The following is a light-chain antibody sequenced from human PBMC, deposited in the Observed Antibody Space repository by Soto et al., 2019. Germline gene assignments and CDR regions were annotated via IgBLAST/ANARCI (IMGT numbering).Light chain of an antibody. J-gene: IGKJ1*01. V-gene: IGKV3-15*01. Sequence: EIVMTQSPATLSVSPGERATLSCRASQSLRTDLAWYQQKLGQPPRLLIYAASTRAAGIPARFSGSGSGTEFTLTISSLQSEDFAVYYCQQYNNWPPWTFGQGTKVDIK. CDR1: QSLRTD. CDR3: QQYNNWPPWT. CDR2: AAS.